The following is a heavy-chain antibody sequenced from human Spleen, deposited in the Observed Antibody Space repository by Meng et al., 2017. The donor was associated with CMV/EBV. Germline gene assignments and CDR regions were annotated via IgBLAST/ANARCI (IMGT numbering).Heavy chain of an antibody. CDR1: SGSFSGYY. D-gene: IGHD6-13*01. J-gene: IGHJ5*02. Sequence: CAVYSGSFSGYYWSWIRQPPGKGLEWIGEINHSGSTNYNPSLKSRVTISVDTSKNQFSLKLSSVTAADTAVYYCARVSSSWYGGGFDPWGQGPLVTVSS. CDR2: INHSGST. CDR3: ARVSSSWYGGGFDP. V-gene: IGHV4-34*01.